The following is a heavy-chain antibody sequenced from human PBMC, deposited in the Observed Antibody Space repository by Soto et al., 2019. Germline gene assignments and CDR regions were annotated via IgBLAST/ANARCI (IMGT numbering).Heavy chain of an antibody. V-gene: IGHV1-18*01. CDR3: ARVSATVTYNWFDP. Sequence: ASVKVSCKASGYTFTSYGISWVRQAPGQGLEWMGWISAYNGNTNYAQKLQGRVTMTTDTSTSTAYMELRSLRSDDTAVYYCARVSATVTYNWFDPWGQGTLVTVPS. D-gene: IGHD4-4*01. J-gene: IGHJ5*02. CDR2: ISAYNGNT. CDR1: GYTFTSYG.